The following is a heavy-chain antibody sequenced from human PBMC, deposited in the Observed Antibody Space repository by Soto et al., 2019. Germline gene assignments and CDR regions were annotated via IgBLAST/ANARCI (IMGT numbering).Heavy chain of an antibody. CDR1: GCTFSSYA. V-gene: IGHV1-69*01. CDR3: ARAYLEGATMHY. Sequence: QVQLVQSGAEVKKPGSSVKVSCKASGCTFSSYAISWVRQAPGQGLEWMGGIIPIFGTANYAQKFQGRVTITADESASTGYMELSSLRSEDAAVDYCARAYLEGATMHYWGRGTLVTVSS. CDR2: IIPIFGTA. D-gene: IGHD1-26*01. J-gene: IGHJ4*02.